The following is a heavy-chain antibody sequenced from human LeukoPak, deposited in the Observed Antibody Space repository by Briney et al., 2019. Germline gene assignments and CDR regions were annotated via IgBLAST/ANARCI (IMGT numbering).Heavy chain of an antibody. V-gene: IGHV3-30-3*01. CDR1: GFTFSSYA. J-gene: IGHJ3*02. CDR3: ARFSSCSSTSCLTPTDAFDI. Sequence: PGGSLRLSCAASGFTFSSYAMHWVRQAPGKGLEWVAVISYDGSNKYYADSVKGRFTISRDNSKNTLYLQMNSLRAEDTAVYYCARFSSCSSTSCLTPTDAFDIWGQGTMVTVSS. CDR2: ISYDGSNK. D-gene: IGHD2-2*01.